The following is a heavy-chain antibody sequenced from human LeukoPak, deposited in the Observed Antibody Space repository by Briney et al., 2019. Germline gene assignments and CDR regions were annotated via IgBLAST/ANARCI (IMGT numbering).Heavy chain of an antibody. CDR1: GYTFANYG. V-gene: IGHV1-3*04. Sequence: ASVKVSCKTSGYTFANYGMHWVRQAPRQSLEWMGWINTGNGNTKSSQKFQDRVALTRDTSASTAYMELSSLRSEDTAVYYCARILTGLFSRFDPWGQGTLVTVSS. J-gene: IGHJ5*02. CDR2: INTGNGNT. D-gene: IGHD3-9*01. CDR3: ARILTGLFSRFDP.